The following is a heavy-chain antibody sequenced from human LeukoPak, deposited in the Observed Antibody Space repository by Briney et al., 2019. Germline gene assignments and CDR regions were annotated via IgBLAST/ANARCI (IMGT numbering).Heavy chain of an antibody. CDR1: GFTFSGAA. J-gene: IGHJ3*02. CDR3: TLERGDI. Sequence: GGSLRLSCAASGFTFSGAAMHWVRQAPGKGLEWVGRIRSNANNHATAYAASVKGRFTISRNESSNTADLQMNSLKIEDTAIYYCTLERGDIWGRGTMVTVSS. D-gene: IGHD5-24*01. V-gene: IGHV3-73*01. CDR2: IRSNANNHAT.